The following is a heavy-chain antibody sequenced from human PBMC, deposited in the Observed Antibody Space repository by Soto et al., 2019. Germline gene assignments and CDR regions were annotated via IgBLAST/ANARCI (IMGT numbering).Heavy chain of an antibody. V-gene: IGHV3-33*01. CDR2: IWYDGSNK. CDR3: ARETGSRWLFAPDAFDI. D-gene: IGHD3-22*01. J-gene: IGHJ3*02. CDR1: GFTFSSYG. Sequence: GGSLRLSCAASGFTFSSYGMHWVRQAPGKGLEWVAVIWYDGSNKYYADSVKGRFTISRDNSKNTLYLQMNSLRAEDTAVYYCARETGSRWLFAPDAFDIWGQGTMVTVSS.